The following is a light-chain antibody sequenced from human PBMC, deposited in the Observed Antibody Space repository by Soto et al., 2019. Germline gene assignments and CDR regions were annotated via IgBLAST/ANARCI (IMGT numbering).Light chain of an antibody. CDR2: DVT. CDR1: SSDVGGYNY. Sequence: QSALTQPRSVSGSPGQSVTISCTGTSSDVGGYNYVSWYQQYPGKAPKLMICDVTTRPSGIPDRFSGSKSGNTASLTISGLQAEDEADYYCFSYAGDYTFVFGTGTKVTVL. CDR3: FSYAGDYTFV. V-gene: IGLV2-11*01. J-gene: IGLJ1*01.